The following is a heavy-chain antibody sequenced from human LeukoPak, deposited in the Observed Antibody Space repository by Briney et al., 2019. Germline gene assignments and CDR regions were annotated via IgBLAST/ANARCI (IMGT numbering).Heavy chain of an antibody. CDR3: ARNIVVAGGHLGGDNYCMDV. CDR2: ISSYNGNT. Sequence: ASVKVSCKASGYTFTRYGISWVRQAPGQGLEWMGWISSYNGNTNYAQKFQGRVTMTTDTSTTTAYMELRSLRSDDTAVYYCARNIVVAGGHLGGDNYCMDVWGKGITVTISS. J-gene: IGHJ6*03. V-gene: IGHV1-18*01. D-gene: IGHD6-19*01. CDR1: GYTFTRYG.